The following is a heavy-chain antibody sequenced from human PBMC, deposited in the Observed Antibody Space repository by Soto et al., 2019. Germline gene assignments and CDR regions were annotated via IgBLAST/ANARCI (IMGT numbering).Heavy chain of an antibody. D-gene: IGHD3-3*01. CDR3: ATVTIFGVVSGGADY. J-gene: IGHJ4*02. CDR2: ISYDGSNK. Sequence: QVQLVESGGGVVQPGRSLRLSCAASGFTFSSYAMHWVRQAPGKGLEWVAVISYDGSNKYYADSVKGRFTISRDNSXXTLYLQMNSLRAEDTAVYYCATVTIFGVVSGGADYWGQGTLVTVSS. CDR1: GFTFSSYA. V-gene: IGHV3-30-3*01.